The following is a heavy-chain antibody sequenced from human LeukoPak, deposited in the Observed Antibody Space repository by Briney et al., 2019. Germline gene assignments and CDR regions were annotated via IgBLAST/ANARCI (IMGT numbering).Heavy chain of an antibody. CDR2: ISYDGSNK. J-gene: IGHJ4*02. CDR1: GLNPSSCG. Sequence: GGSLRLSCAASGLNPSSCGMHWVRQAPGKGLEWVAVISYDGSNKYYADSVKGRFTISRDNSKNTLYLQMNSLRAEDTAVYYCAKVMEGYSSSWYYFDYWGQGTLVTVSS. V-gene: IGHV3-30*18. D-gene: IGHD6-13*01. CDR3: AKVMEGYSSSWYYFDY.